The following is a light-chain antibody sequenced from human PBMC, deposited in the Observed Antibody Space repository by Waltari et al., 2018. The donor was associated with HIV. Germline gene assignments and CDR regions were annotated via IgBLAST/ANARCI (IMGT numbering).Light chain of an antibody. J-gene: IGKJ4*01. CDR3: HQSYTTPPT. Sequence: DIQMTQSPSSLSASLGYSVTITCLASQPISTYLSWFQQKPGKAPNLLIYTASSLHTGVPSRFRGSGSGTDFTLTISSLQPEDFATYYCHQSYTTPPTFGGGTKVDIK. CDR2: TAS. V-gene: IGKV1-39*01. CDR1: QPISTY.